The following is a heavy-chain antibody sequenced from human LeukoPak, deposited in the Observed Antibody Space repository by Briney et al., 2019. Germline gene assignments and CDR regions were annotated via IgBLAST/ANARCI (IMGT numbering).Heavy chain of an antibody. CDR1: GYTFTGYY. D-gene: IGHD1-26*01. V-gene: IGHV1-2*02. J-gene: IGHJ6*03. Sequence: ASVKVSCKASGYTFTGYYMHWVRQAPGQGLEWMGWINPNSGGTYYAQKFQGRVTMTSDTSISTAYMELSRLRSEDTAVYYCARAGGGYLDYYYYMDVWGKGTTVTVSS. CDR2: INPNSGGT. CDR3: ARAGGGYLDYYYYMDV.